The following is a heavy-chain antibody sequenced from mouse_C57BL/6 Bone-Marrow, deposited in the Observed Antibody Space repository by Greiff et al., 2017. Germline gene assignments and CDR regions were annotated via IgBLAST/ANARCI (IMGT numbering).Heavy chain of an antibody. CDR3: ARWAYDGFIDY. V-gene: IGHV1-52*01. D-gene: IGHD2-3*01. Sequence: QVQLQQPGAELVRPGSSVKLSCKASGYTFTSYWMHWVKQRPIQGLEWIGNIDPSDSETHYNQKFKDKATLTVEKSSSTAYMQLSSLTSEDAAVYYCARWAYDGFIDYWGQGTTLTVSS. CDR2: IDPSDSET. J-gene: IGHJ2*01. CDR1: GYTFTSYW.